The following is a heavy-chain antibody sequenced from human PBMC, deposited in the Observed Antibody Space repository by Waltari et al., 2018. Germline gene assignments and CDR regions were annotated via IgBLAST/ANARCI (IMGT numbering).Heavy chain of an antibody. D-gene: IGHD6-19*01. CDR3: ARDPRPGYSSYFDY. J-gene: IGHJ4*02. CDR1: GYTFSNYY. V-gene: IGHV1-46*01. Sequence: QVQLVQSGAEVKKPGASVKVSCTASGYTFSNYYIHWVRQAPGQGLEWMGIVNPSDGYTNYVQKFQGRVTLTRDTSTTTVYMELSSLRSEDTAVYYCARDPRPGYSSYFDYWGQGTLVTVSS. CDR2: VNPSDGYT.